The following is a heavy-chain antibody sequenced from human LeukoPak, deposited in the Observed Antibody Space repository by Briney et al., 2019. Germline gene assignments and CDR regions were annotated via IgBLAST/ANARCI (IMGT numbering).Heavy chain of an antibody. CDR2: IIPIFGTA. CDR3: ARDARYYSGGSCYSNFDY. D-gene: IGHD2-15*01. Sequence: GSSVKLSCKASGGTFSSYAISWVRQAPGQGLEWLGGIIPIFGTANYAKTFQGRVTITADESTSTAYMELSSLRSEDTAVYYCARDARYYSGGSCYSNFDYWGQGTLVTVSS. J-gene: IGHJ4*02. V-gene: IGHV1-69*01. CDR1: GGTFSSYA.